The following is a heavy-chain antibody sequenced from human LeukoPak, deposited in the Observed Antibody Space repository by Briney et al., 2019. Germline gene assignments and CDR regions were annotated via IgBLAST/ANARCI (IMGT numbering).Heavy chain of an antibody. CDR1: GFTFSNYF. CDR2: ISGSGGST. J-gene: IGHJ4*02. Sequence: RPGGSRRLACAASGFTFSNYFLGWVRQAPGKWLQWVSAISGSGGSTYYADSVKGRFTISKDNSGNTLYLQTNSLRAEDTAIYYCKMGDGSPPLGQWGQGTLVTVSS. V-gene: IGHV3-23*01. CDR3: KMGDGSPPLGQ. D-gene: IGHD5-24*01.